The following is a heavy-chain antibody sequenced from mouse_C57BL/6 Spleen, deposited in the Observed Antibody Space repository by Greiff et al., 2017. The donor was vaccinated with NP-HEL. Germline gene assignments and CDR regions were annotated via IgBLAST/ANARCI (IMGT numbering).Heavy chain of an antibody. CDR1: GYTFKSYW. Sequence: QVQLQQPGAELVMPGASVKLSCKASGYTFKSYWMHWVKQRPGQGLEWIGEIDPSDSYTKYNQKFQGKSTLTVDKSSSQAHMQLSSLTSADAAVYYCATRGSSYNFDYWGQGTTLTVSS. CDR3: ATRGSSYNFDY. V-gene: IGHV1-69*01. D-gene: IGHD1-1*01. J-gene: IGHJ2*01. CDR2: IDPSDSYT.